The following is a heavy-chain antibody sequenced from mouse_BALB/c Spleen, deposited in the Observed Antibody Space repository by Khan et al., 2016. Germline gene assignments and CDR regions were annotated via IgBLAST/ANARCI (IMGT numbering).Heavy chain of an antibody. J-gene: IGHJ4*01. D-gene: IGHD2-4*01. V-gene: IGHV3-2*02. CDR1: GYSITSDYA. Sequence: EVKLLESGPGLVKPSQSLSLTCTVTGYSITSDYAWNWIRKFPGNKLEWMGYISYSGTTTYKPSLKSRITITRDTSKNQFLLQLNSVPTENTATYYCAELDIPMITNAMDYWGQGTSVTVSS. CDR2: ISYSGTT. CDR3: AELDIPMITNAMDY.